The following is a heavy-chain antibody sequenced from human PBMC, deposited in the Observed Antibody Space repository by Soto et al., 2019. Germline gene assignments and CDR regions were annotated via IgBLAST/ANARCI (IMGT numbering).Heavy chain of an antibody. CDR1: GFTFSSYS. CDR2: ISSTSSYI. D-gene: IGHD1-26*01. V-gene: IGHV3-21*01. J-gene: IGHJ4*02. Sequence: EVQLVESGGGLVKPGGSLRLSCAASGFTFSSYSMNCVRRAPGKGLEWVSSISSTSSYIYYADSVKGRFTISRDNAKNSLYLQMNSLKAEDTAVYYCARRLTVGATTGYFDYWGQGTLVTVAS. CDR3: ARRLTVGATTGYFDY.